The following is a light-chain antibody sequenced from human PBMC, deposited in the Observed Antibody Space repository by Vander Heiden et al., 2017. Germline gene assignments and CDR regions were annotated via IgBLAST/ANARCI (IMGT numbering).Light chain of an antibody. Sequence: PTESRSPWSRYTYTSTGSSSNIGAGYDVHWYQQLPGTAPKLIIYGNSNRPSAVTDRFTGSKPDRPPYLGTTELLPEDGADYCHSSSGSSMGGVVFGGGTKLTVL. CDR3: SSSGSSMGGVV. J-gene: IGLJ2*01. V-gene: IGLV1-40*01. CDR2: GNS. CDR1: SSNIGAGYD.